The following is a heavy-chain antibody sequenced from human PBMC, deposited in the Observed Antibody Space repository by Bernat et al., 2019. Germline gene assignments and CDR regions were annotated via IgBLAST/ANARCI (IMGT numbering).Heavy chain of an antibody. CDR3: ASEDRGSSY. D-gene: IGHD3-16*01. J-gene: IGHJ4*02. V-gene: IGHV3-48*01. Sequence: EVQLVESGGGLVQPGGSLRLSCAASALTFSTYNFNWVRQAPGKGLEWLSYISSSGSTIYYAASVKGRFTISRDNAKNSLYLQINSLRAEDTAVDYCASEDRGSSYWGQGTLVTVSS. CDR2: ISSSGSTI. CDR1: ALTFSTYN.